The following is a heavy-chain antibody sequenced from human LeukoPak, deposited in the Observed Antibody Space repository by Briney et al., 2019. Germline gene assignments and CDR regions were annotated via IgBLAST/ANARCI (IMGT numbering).Heavy chain of an antibody. V-gene: IGHV3-30*02. CDR2: IRYDGSIK. J-gene: IGHJ4*02. D-gene: IGHD3-9*01. CDR1: GFTFSSFG. Sequence: PGGSLRLSCAASGFTFSSFGMHWVRQAPGKGLEWVAFIRYDGSIKHYADSVKGRFTISRDNAKNSLYLQMSSLTPEDTAVYYCARNYDVLTGYPYYFDHWGQGTLVTVSS. CDR3: ARNYDVLTGYPYYFDH.